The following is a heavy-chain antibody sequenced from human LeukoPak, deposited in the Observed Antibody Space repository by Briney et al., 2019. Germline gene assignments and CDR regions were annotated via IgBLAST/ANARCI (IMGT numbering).Heavy chain of an antibody. CDR1: GGSISSSSYY. V-gene: IGHV4-39*07. D-gene: IGHD3-10*01. J-gene: IGHJ3*02. Sequence: SETLSLTCTVSGGSISSSSYYWGWIRQPPGKGLEWIGSIYYSGSTNYNPSLKSRVTISVDTSKNQFSLKLSSVTAADTAVYYCARAPSAIGGAFDIWGQGTMVTVSS. CDR2: IYYSGST. CDR3: ARAPSAIGGAFDI.